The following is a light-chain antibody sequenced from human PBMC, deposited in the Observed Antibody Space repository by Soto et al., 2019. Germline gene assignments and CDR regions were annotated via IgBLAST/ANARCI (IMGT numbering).Light chain of an antibody. V-gene: IGKV1-5*01. CDR2: DAS. CDR3: QQYDNYPLT. CDR1: QSVRSW. J-gene: IGKJ4*01. Sequence: VGDRVTITCRASQSVRSWLAWYQQKPGTAPKLLIFDASRLESGVPSRFSGSASGTEFTLTISSLQPDDFATYYCQQYDNYPLTFGGGTKVDIK.